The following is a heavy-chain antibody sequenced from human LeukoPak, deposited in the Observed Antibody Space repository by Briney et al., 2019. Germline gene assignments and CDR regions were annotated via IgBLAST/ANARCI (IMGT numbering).Heavy chain of an antibody. CDR1: GGSFSDYY. Sequence: HPSETLSLTCAVYGGSFSDYYWSWIRQPPGKGLEWIGEINHSGSTNYNPSLKSRVTISVDTSKNQFSLKLTSVTAADTAVYYCATNTRYIDWLPDYWGQGTVVTVSS. J-gene: IGHJ4*02. V-gene: IGHV4-34*01. D-gene: IGHD3-9*01. CDR2: INHSGST. CDR3: ATNTRYIDWLPDY.